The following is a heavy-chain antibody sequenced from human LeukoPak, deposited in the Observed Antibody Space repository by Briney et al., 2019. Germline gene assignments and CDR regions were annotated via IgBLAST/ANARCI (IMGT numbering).Heavy chain of an antibody. CDR3: ARRWGGGSCYDY. V-gene: IGHV3-21*01. Sequence: PGGSLRLSCAASGFTFSSYSMNWVRQAPGKGLEWVSSISSSSSYIYYADSVKGRFTISRDNAKNSLYLQMNSLRAEDTAVYYCARRWGGGSCYDYWGQGTLVTVSS. D-gene: IGHD2-15*01. CDR1: GFTFSSYS. CDR2: ISSSSSYI. J-gene: IGHJ4*02.